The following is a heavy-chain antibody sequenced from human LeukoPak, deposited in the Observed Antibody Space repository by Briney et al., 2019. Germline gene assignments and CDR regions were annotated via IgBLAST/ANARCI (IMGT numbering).Heavy chain of an antibody. Sequence: SVKVSCEASGGTFSSYAISWVRQAPGQGLEWMGGIIPIFGTANYAQKFQGRVTITADESTSTAYMELSSPRSEDTAVYYCARCYYGSGSYPNYYYYYMDVWGKGTTITISS. CDR2: IIPIFGTA. V-gene: IGHV1-69*13. J-gene: IGHJ6*03. CDR3: ARCYYGSGSYPNYYYYYMDV. D-gene: IGHD3-10*01. CDR1: GGTFSSYA.